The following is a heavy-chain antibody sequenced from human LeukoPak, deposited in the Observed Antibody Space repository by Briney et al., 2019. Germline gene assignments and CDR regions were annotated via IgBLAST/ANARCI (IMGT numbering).Heavy chain of an antibody. D-gene: IGHD6-19*01. V-gene: IGHV3-21*01. CDR2: ISTTGSYI. CDR1: GFTFSSYS. Sequence: GESLRLSCAASGFTFSSYSMNWVRQAPGKGLELVSSISTTGSYIYYAESVKGRFTISRDNAKNSLYLQMNSLRVEDTAVYYCAREAVAGGIEYWGQGTLVTVSS. CDR3: AREAVAGGIEY. J-gene: IGHJ4*02.